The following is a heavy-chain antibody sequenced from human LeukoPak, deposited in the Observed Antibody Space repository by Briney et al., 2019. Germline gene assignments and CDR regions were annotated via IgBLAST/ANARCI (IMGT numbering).Heavy chain of an antibody. D-gene: IGHD1-26*01. Sequence: SQTLSLTCTVSGGSINSGSYYWSWIRQPAGKGLEWIGRIYTSGSTNYNPSLKSRVTISVDTSKSQFSLKLSSVTAADTAVYYCARVLSGSYYGVDYWGQGTLVTVSS. CDR3: ARVLSGSYYGVDY. V-gene: IGHV4-61*02. CDR1: GGSINSGSYY. J-gene: IGHJ4*02. CDR2: IYTSGST.